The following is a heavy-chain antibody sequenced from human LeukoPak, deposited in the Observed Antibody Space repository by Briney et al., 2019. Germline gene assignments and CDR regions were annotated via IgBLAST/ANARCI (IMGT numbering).Heavy chain of an antibody. Sequence: SDTLSLTCTVSGDSITSFSWSCSRDPPREGLWWIGHIYYSGIATSTPSLKSRATISVDTSKNQLSLKLSSVTAADTAVYYCVRDTREDCSGDSCYWDDAFDIWGQGTAVIVSS. CDR2: IYYSGIA. CDR3: VRDTREDCSGDSCYWDDAFDI. V-gene: IGHV4-59*01. D-gene: IGHD2-15*01. CDR1: GDSITSFS. J-gene: IGHJ3*02.